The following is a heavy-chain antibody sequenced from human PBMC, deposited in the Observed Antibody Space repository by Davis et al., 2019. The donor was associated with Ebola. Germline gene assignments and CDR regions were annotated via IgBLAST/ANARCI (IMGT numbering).Heavy chain of an antibody. Sequence: GESLKISCAASGFTFSSYGMHWVRQAPGKGLEWVAFIRYDGSNKYYADSGKGRFTISRDNSKNTLDLQMNSLRPEDTAVYYCVKTRSNWWNDALEIWGRGTMVIVSS. CDR3: VKTRSNWWNDALEI. CDR2: IRYDGSNK. CDR1: GFTFSSYG. J-gene: IGHJ3*02. V-gene: IGHV3-30*02. D-gene: IGHD2-8*02.